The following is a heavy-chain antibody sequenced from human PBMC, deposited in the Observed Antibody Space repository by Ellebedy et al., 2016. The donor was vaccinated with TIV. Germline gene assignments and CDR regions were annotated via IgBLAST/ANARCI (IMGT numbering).Heavy chain of an antibody. Sequence: MNWAESVKGRFTISRDNAENSLYLQMNSLRAEDTAVYYCARRGLAAGGTLLYYWGQGTLVTVSS. V-gene: IGHV3-21*04. J-gene: IGHJ4*02. D-gene: IGHD6-13*01. CDR3: ARRGLAAGGTLLYY. CDR2: M.